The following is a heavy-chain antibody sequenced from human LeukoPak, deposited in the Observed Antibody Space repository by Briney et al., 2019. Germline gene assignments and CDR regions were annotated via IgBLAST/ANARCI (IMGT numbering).Heavy chain of an antibody. Sequence: GGSLRLSCAASGFTFSNAWMSWVRQAPGKGLEWVGRIKSKTDGGTTDYAAPVKGRFTISRDDSKNTLYLQMNSLKTEDTAVYYCTTDPQHYYGSEPVDYWGQGTLVTVSS. D-gene: IGHD3-10*01. CDR2: IKSKTDGGTT. CDR1: GFTFSNAW. J-gene: IGHJ4*02. CDR3: TTDPQHYYGSEPVDY. V-gene: IGHV3-15*01.